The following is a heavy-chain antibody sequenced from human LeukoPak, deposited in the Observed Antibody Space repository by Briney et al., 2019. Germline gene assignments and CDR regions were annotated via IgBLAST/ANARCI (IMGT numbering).Heavy chain of an antibody. D-gene: IGHD3-22*01. J-gene: IGHJ3*02. V-gene: IGHV1-2*02. CDR2: INPNSGGT. Sequence: GASVKVSCKASGYTFTGYYMHWVRQAPGQGLEWMGWINPNSGGTNCAQKFQGRVTMTRDTSISTAYMELSRLRSDDTAVYYCASLYYYDSSGYYGNDAFDIWGQGTRTTVSS. CDR1: GYTFTGYY. CDR3: ASLYYYDSSGYYGNDAFDI.